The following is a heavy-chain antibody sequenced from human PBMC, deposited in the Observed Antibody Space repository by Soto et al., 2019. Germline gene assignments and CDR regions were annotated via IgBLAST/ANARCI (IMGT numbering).Heavy chain of an antibody. CDR3: AREPSPYYYDSSGYYYFDY. D-gene: IGHD3-22*01. J-gene: IGHJ4*02. CDR1: GFSVSTNY. CDR2: IYSGGTT. V-gene: IGHV3-66*01. Sequence: GGSLRLSCAASGFSVSTNYMNWVRQAPGKGLEWVSVIYSGGTTYYADSVKGRFTISRDNSKNTLYLQMNSLRAEDTAVYYCAREPSPYYYDSSGYYYFDYWGQGTLVTVSS.